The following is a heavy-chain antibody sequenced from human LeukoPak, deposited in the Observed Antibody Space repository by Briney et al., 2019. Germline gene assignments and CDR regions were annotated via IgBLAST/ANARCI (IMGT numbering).Heavy chain of an antibody. Sequence: GGSLRLSCVASGFTFGSYSMSWIRQAPGKGLGWVSYVSGSGSYTNYADSVKGRFTISRDSAKNSLYLQMSSLRADDTAVYYCARGRYSTSPLDYWGQGTLVTVSS. D-gene: IGHD6-6*01. CDR3: ARGRYSTSPLDY. J-gene: IGHJ4*02. V-gene: IGHV3-21*05. CDR1: GFTFGSYS. CDR2: VSGSGSYT.